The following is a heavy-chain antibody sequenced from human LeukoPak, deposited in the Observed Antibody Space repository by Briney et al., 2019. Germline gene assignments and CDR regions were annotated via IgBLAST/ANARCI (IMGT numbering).Heavy chain of an antibody. V-gene: IGHV4-59*08. CDR2: IYYSGST. CDR1: GGSISSYY. Sequence: PSETLSLTFTVSGGSISSYYWSWIRQPPGKGLEWIGYIYYSGSTNYNPSLKSRVTISVDTSKNQFSLKLSSVTAADTAVYYCARHSMTTVTTLDDYYYYGMDVWGQGTTVTVSS. D-gene: IGHD4-11*01. J-gene: IGHJ6*02. CDR3: ARHSMTTVTTLDDYYYYGMDV.